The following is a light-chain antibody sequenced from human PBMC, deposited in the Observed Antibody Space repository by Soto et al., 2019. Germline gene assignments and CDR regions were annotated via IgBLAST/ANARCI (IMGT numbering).Light chain of an antibody. CDR2: AAS. CDR3: QKYGNSPRT. V-gene: IGKV3-20*01. J-gene: IGKJ1*01. Sequence: EIVLTQSPGTLSLSPGERATLSCRASQSVSSSYLAWYQQRPGQAPRLLIYAASSRATGIPDRFSGSGSGTDFTLTISRLEPEDLAVYYCQKYGNSPRTFGQGTKVEIK. CDR1: QSVSSSY.